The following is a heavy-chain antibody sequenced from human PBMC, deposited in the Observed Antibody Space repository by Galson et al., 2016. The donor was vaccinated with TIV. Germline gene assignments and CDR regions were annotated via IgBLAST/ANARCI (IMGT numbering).Heavy chain of an antibody. D-gene: IGHD1-26*01. CDR2: LSLSGAYT. CDR3: AKVGKSGDYSWDAFDV. V-gene: IGHV3-23*01. CDR1: GFSFRNYV. Sequence: SLRLSCAASGFSFRNYVMSWVRLAPGKGLEWVSSLSLSGAYTYYADSVKGRFTISRDNAEYTLFLQLNSLRAGDTAIYYCAKVGKSGDYSWDAFDVWGQGTVVTVSS. J-gene: IGHJ3*01.